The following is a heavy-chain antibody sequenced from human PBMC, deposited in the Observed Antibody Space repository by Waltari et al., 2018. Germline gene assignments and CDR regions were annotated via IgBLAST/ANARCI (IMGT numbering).Heavy chain of an antibody. CDR1: GFIFSNYY. D-gene: IGHD1-26*01. J-gene: IGHJ4*02. Sequence: QVQLVQSGAGVKKVGASVNLSCRTSGFIFSNYYMHWVQQAPGQGLEWMGLINPSGGATVYAQKFQGRLTVTMESSTSAVYMELSSLRSDDTAIYYCARAGGGSYPAHWGQGTLVTVSS. CDR3: ARAGGGSYPAH. CDR2: INPSGGAT. V-gene: IGHV1-46*01.